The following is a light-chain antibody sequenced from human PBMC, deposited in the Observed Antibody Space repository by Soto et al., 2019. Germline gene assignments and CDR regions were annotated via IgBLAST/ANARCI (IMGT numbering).Light chain of an antibody. CDR1: SSNIGTYT. CDR3: AAWDDRVNGVV. J-gene: IGLJ2*01. V-gene: IGLV1-44*01. CDR2: TYD. Sequence: QSVLTQPPSVSGTPGQSITISCSGSSSNIGTYTLNWYQHLPGTAPKLLFSTYDQRPSGVADRFSGSKSGTSASLAISVLQSEDEADYCWAAWDDRVNGVVFGGGTKLTVL.